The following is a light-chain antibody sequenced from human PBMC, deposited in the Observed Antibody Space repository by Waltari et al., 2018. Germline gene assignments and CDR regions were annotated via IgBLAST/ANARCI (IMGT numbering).Light chain of an antibody. J-gene: IGLJ3*02. CDR2: DVN. Sequence: QSALTQPRSVSGSPGQSVALSCTGTNRDVGGYNYVSWYQHHPGKAPKLMIYDVNKRPSGVPDRFSGSKSGNTASLTISGLQAEDGAEYYCCSYAGSTSWLFGGGTKLTVL. CDR1: NRDVGGYNY. CDR3: CSYAGSTSWL. V-gene: IGLV2-11*01.